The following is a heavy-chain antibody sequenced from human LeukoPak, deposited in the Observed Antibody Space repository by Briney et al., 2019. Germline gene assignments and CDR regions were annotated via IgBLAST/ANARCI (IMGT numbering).Heavy chain of an antibody. CDR3: AREYYYDSSGYRGYYFDY. CDR2: ISGSGGST. J-gene: IGHJ4*02. CDR1: GFTFSSYA. Sequence: GGSLRLSCAASGFTFSSYAMSWVRQAPGKGLEGVSAISGSGGSTYYADSVKGRFTISRDNSKNTLYLQMNSLRAEDTAVYYCAREYYYDSSGYRGYYFDYWGQGTLVTVSS. V-gene: IGHV3-23*01. D-gene: IGHD3-22*01.